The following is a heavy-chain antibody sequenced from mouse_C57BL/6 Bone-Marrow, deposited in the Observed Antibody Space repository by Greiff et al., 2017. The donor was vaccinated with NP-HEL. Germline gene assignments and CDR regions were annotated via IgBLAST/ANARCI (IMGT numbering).Heavy chain of an antibody. CDR1: GYAFSSYW. CDR3: ARWIYYYGSDY. CDR2: IYPGDGDT. Sequence: VQLVESGAELVKPGASVKISCKASGYAFSSYWMNWVKQRPGKGLEWIGQIYPGDGDTNYNGKFKGKATLTADKSSSTAYMQLSSLTSEDSAVYFCARWIYYYGSDYWGQGTLVTVSA. D-gene: IGHD1-1*01. J-gene: IGHJ3*01. V-gene: IGHV1-80*01.